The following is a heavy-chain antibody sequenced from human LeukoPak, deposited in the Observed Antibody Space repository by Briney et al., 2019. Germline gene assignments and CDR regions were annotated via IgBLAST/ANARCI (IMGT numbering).Heavy chain of an antibody. CDR2: ISYDGSNK. CDR1: GFTFSSYA. Sequence: PGGSLRLSCAASGFTFSSYAMHWVRQAPGKGLEWVAVISYDGSNKYYADSVKGRFTISRDNSKNTLYLQMNSLRAEDTAVYYCARDGSLYSSGWLGGDYWGQGTLVTVSP. J-gene: IGHJ4*02. CDR3: ARDGSLYSSGWLGGDY. D-gene: IGHD6-19*01. V-gene: IGHV3-30*04.